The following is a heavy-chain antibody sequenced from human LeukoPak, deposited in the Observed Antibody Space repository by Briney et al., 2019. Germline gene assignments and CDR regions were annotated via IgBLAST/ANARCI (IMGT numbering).Heavy chain of an antibody. J-gene: IGHJ4*02. Sequence: AGVRVSCEASGDTFTIDAIYWGPHAPGGGLGWGGYINTNAGNPTYAQALRRRFVFSLDTSASTPYLRNSSAKVQDTRVFNCERGHSRRLSAASHYWGQGTLVTVSS. CDR2: INTNAGNP. V-gene: IGHV7-4-1*02. CDR3: ERGHSRRLSAASHY. D-gene: IGHD6-6*01. CDR1: GDTFTIDA.